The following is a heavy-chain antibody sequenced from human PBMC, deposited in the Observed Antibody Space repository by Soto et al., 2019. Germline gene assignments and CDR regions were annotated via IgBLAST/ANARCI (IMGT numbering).Heavy chain of an antibody. J-gene: IGHJ5*02. CDR2: IIPILGIA. CDR3: ARDPPYYYGSGYDWFDP. D-gene: IGHD3-10*01. Sequence: XVKVSCKASGGTFSSYTISWVRQAPGQGLEWMGRIIPILGIANYAQKFQGRVTITADKSTSTAYMELSSLRSEDKAVYYCARDPPYYYGSGYDWFDPWGQGTLVTVSS. CDR1: GGTFSSYT. V-gene: IGHV1-69*04.